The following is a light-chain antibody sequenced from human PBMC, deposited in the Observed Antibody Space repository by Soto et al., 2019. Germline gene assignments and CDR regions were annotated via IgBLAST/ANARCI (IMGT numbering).Light chain of an antibody. V-gene: IGKV1-27*01. J-gene: IGKJ3*01. CDR2: AAS. CDR1: QGISNS. Sequence: DIQMTQSPSSLSASVGDRVTITCRASQGISNSLAWYQQRPGKAPKLLIYAASTLQSGVPSRFSGGGSGTDFTRTDSSLQPEDVATYYCQKYNSAPLTVGPGTKVDIK. CDR3: QKYNSAPLT.